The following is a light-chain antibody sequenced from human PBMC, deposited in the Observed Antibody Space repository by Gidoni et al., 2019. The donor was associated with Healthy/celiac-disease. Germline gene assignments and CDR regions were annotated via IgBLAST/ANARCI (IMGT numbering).Light chain of an antibody. CDR3: QQYNSYRT. V-gene: IGKV1-5*03. Sequence: DIQLTQSPSTLSASVGDRVTITCRASQSISSWLAWYQQKPGKAPKLLIYKASSLESGVPSRFSGSGSGTEFTLTISSLQPDDFATYYCQQYNSYRTFGQXTKVGIK. CDR1: QSISSW. J-gene: IGKJ1*01. CDR2: KAS.